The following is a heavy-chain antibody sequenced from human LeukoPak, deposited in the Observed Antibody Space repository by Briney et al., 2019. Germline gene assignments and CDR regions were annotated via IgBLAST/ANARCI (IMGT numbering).Heavy chain of an antibody. Sequence: TGGSLRLSCEASGFTLSSYAMSWVRQAPGKGLAWVSVISSSADSTYYADSVKGRFTISRDNSKNTLYLQMNNLRAEDTAVYYCAKPLEKYTYGGNFDYWGQGILVTVSS. CDR3: AKPLEKYTYGGNFDY. CDR2: ISSSADST. D-gene: IGHD4-23*01. V-gene: IGHV3-23*01. J-gene: IGHJ4*02. CDR1: GFTLSSYA.